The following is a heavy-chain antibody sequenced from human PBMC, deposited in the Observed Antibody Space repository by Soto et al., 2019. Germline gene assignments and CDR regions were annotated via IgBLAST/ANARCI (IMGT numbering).Heavy chain of an antibody. CDR2: IRGSGGST. D-gene: IGHD6-19*01. Sequence: VQLLESGGGLVQPGVSLRLSCAASGFTFSSYAMSWVRQAPGKGLEWVSAIRGSGGSTYYADSVKGRFTISRDNTTNTLYLQMNSLRADDRAVYYCARPSSGWYFDYWGHGNLVSVSS. CDR1: GFTFSSYA. V-gene: IGHV3-23*01. J-gene: IGHJ4*01. CDR3: ARPSSGWYFDY.